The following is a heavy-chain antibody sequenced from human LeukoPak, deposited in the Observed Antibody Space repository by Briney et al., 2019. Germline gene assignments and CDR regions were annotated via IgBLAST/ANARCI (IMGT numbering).Heavy chain of an antibody. CDR1: GGSFSGYY. CDR2: INHSGST. D-gene: IGHD3-10*01. J-gene: IGHJ4*02. Sequence: PSETLSLTCAVYGGSFSGYYWSWIRQPPGKGLEWIGEINHSGSTNYNPSLKSRVTISVDTSKNQFSLKLSSVTAADTAVYYCARDYYGSGKKYYFDYWGQGTLVTVSS. CDR3: ARDYYGSGKKYYFDY. V-gene: IGHV4-34*01.